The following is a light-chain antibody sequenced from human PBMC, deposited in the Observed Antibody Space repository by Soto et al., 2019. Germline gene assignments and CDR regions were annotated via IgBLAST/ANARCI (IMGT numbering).Light chain of an antibody. CDR1: NSDVGSHNF. CDR2: EAS. V-gene: IGLV2-23*01. CDR3: CSLTNGATWV. J-gene: IGLJ3*02. Sequence: QSALTQPASVSGYPGQSITISCTGTNSDVGSHNFVSWYQQYPGKAPKLLIYEASKRPSGLSNRFSGSMSGNTASLTISGLQAEDEADYYCCSLTNGATWVFGGGTKVTVL.